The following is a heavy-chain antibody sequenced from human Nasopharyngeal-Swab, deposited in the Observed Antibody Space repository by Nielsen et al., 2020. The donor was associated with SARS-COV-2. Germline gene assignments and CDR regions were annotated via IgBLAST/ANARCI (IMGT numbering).Heavy chain of an antibody. J-gene: IGHJ6*03. Sequence: GESLKISCKGFGYSFSNYWIAWVRQMPGRGLEWMGIIYPGDSDTRYSPSFQGQVTISTDKSISTAYLRWSSLKASDTAMYYCARHQVGYSYGSYYYYMDVWGKGTTVTVSS. CDR3: ARHQVGYSYGSYYYYMDV. CDR1: GYSFSNYW. V-gene: IGHV5-51*01. D-gene: IGHD5-18*01. CDR2: IYPGDSDT.